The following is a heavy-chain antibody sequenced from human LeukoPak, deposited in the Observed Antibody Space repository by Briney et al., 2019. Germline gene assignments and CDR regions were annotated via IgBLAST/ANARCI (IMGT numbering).Heavy chain of an antibody. Sequence: QSGGSLRLSCAASGFTFSSYGMHWVRQAPGRGLEWVAVISYDGSDKYYADSVKGRLTISRDNSKNTLYLRMSSLRVEDTAVYYCAKDQRMYNYAPFGYWGQGTLVTVSS. CDR2: ISYDGSDK. V-gene: IGHV3-30*18. D-gene: IGHD1-1*01. CDR3: AKDQRMYNYAPFGY. CDR1: GFTFSSYG. J-gene: IGHJ4*02.